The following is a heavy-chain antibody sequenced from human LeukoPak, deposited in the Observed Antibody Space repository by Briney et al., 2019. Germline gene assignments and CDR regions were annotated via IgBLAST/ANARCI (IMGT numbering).Heavy chain of an antibody. D-gene: IGHD5-24*01. CDR2: IYYSGST. J-gene: IGHJ3*02. CDR3: ARDERRDGYVQAFAI. V-gene: IGHV4-59*01. Sequence: SETLSLTCTVSGGSISSYYWSWIRQPPGKGLEWIGYIYYSGSTNYNPSLKSRVTISVDTSNNQFSLKLSSVTAADTAVYYCARDERRDGYVQAFAIWGQGTMVPVSS. CDR1: GGSISSYY.